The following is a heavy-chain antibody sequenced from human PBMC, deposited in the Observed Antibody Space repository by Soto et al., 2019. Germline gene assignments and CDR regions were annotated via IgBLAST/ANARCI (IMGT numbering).Heavy chain of an antibody. D-gene: IGHD3-16*01. J-gene: IGHJ6*02. Sequence: QVQLQESGPGLVKPSQTLSLTCTVSGGSISSGGYYWSWIRQHPGKGLEWIGYIYYSGSTYYNPSLKSRVTISIDSSKNQFSLKLSSVTAADTAVYYCARGGYYFYYGMDVWGQGTTVTVSS. CDR3: ARGGYYFYYGMDV. V-gene: IGHV4-31*03. CDR1: GGSISSGGYY. CDR2: IYYSGST.